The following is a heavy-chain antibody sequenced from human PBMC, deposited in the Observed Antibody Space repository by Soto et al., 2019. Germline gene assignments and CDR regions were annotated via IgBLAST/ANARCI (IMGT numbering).Heavy chain of an antibody. D-gene: IGHD1-7*01. CDR3: AKDQGWNYVLYYYYGMDV. J-gene: IGHJ6*02. V-gene: IGHV3-30*18. Sequence: LRLSCAASGFTFSSYGMHWVRQAPGKGLEWVAVISYDGSNKYYADSVKGRFTISRDNSKNTLYLQMNSLRAEDTAVYYCAKDQGWNYVLYYYYGMDVWGQGTTVTV. CDR2: ISYDGSNK. CDR1: GFTFSSYG.